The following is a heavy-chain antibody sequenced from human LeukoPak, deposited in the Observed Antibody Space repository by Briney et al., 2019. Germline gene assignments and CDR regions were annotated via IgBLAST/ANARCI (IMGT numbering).Heavy chain of an antibody. CDR3: VRVTMVQGVTPNWFDP. CDR1: GFTFSDYY. D-gene: IGHD3-10*01. CDR2: ISSSGSTI. V-gene: IGHV3-11*01. Sequence: GGSLRLSCAASGFTFSDYYMSWIRQAPGKGLEWVSYISSSGSTIYYADSVKGRFTISRDNAKNSLYLQMNSLRAEDTAVYYCVRVTMVQGVTPNWFDPWGQGTLVTVSS. J-gene: IGHJ5*02.